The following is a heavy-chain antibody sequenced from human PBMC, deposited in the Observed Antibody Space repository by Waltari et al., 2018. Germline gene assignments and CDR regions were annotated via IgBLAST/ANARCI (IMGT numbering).Heavy chain of an antibody. D-gene: IGHD4-17*01. CDR3: ARMGAAGDYSFDY. Sequence: EVQLVESGGGLIQPGGSLRLSCAASGFTVSSNYMSWVRQAPGKGLEWVSVIYSGGRTYYADSVKGRFTISRDNSKNTLYLQMNSLRAEDTAVYYCARMGAAGDYSFDYWGQGTLVTVSS. CDR1: GFTVSSNY. CDR2: IYSGGRT. V-gene: IGHV3-53*01. J-gene: IGHJ4*02.